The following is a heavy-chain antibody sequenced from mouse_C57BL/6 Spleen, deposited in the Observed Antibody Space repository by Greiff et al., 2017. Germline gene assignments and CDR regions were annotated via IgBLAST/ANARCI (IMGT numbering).Heavy chain of an antibody. D-gene: IGHD1-1*02. CDR3: ARGVEGFAY. CDR1: GFTFSSYT. J-gene: IGHJ3*01. CDR2: LSGCGGNT. Sequence: EVMLVESGGGLVKPGGSLKLSCAASGFTFSSYTMSWVRQTPEKRLEWVAPLSGCGGNTYYPDSVKGRFTISRDNAKNTLYLQMSSLRSEDTALYYCARGVEGFAYWGQGTLVTVSA. V-gene: IGHV5-9*01.